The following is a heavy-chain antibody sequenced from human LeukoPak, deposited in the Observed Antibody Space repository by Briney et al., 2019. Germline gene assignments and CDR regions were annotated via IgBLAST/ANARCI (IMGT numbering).Heavy chain of an antibody. CDR2: ISYDGSNK. Sequence: PGRSLRLSCAASGFTFRSYAMHWVRQAPGKGLGWVAVISYDGSNKYYADSVKGRFTISRDNSKNTLYLQMNSLRAEDTAVYYCARDLLDGYGYFDYWGQGTLVTVSS. CDR1: GFTFRSYA. CDR3: ARDLLDGYGYFDY. J-gene: IGHJ4*02. V-gene: IGHV3-30*04. D-gene: IGHD5-24*01.